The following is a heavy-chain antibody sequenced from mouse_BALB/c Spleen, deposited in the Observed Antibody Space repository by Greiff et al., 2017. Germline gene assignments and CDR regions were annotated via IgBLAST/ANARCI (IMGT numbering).Heavy chain of an antibody. V-gene: IGHV5-6-5*01. CDR2: ISSGGST. J-gene: IGHJ4*01. CDR3: ARGGLLYYAMDY. Sequence: EVMLVESGGGLVKPGGSLKLSCAASGFTFSSYAMPWVRQTPEKRLEWVASISSGGSTYYPDSVKGRFTISRDNARNILYLQMSSLRSEDTAMYYCARGGLLYYAMDYWGQGTSVTVSS. CDR1: GFTFSSYA. D-gene: IGHD6-1*01.